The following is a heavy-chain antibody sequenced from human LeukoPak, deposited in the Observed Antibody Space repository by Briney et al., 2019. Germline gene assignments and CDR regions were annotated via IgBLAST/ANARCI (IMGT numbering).Heavy chain of an antibody. J-gene: IGHJ5*02. D-gene: IGHD6-13*01. CDR2: IYYSGST. V-gene: IGHV4-59*01. CDR1: GGSISGYY. Sequence: PSETLSLTCTVSGGSISGYYWSWIRQPPGKGLEWIGYIYYSGSTNYNPSLKSRVTISVDTSKNQFSLKLSSVTAADTAVYYCARSIAAAGTPLDWFDPWGQGTLVTVPS. CDR3: ARSIAAAGTPLDWFDP.